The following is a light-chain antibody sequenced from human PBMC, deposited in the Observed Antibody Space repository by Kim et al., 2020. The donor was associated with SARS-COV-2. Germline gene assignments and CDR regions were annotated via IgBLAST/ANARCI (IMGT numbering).Light chain of an antibody. Sequence: SVSPGQTASITCSRDALGDQYACWYQQKPGQSPLLVIYKDNERPSGIPERFSGSSSGNTATLTISGTQAMDEADYYCQAWDSSAVLFGGGTQLTVL. J-gene: IGLJ2*01. CDR1: ALGDQY. CDR3: QAWDSSAVL. CDR2: KDN. V-gene: IGLV3-1*01.